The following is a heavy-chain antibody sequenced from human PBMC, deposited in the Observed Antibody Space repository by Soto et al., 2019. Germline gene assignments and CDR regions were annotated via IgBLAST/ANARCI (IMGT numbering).Heavy chain of an antibody. V-gene: IGHV4-59*01. J-gene: IGHJ6*03. CDR3: ARDRSSYYYYYMDV. CDR2: IYYSGST. CDR1: GGSISSYY. Sequence: SETLCLTCTVSGGSISSYYWSWIRQPPGKGLEWIGYIYYSGSTNYNPSLKSRVTISVDTSKNQFSLKLSSVTAADTAVYYCARDRSSYYYYYMDVWGKGTTVTVSS. D-gene: IGHD1-26*01.